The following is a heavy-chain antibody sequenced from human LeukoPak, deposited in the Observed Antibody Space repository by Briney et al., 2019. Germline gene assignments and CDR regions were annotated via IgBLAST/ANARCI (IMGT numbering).Heavy chain of an antibody. D-gene: IGHD1-26*01. Sequence: TXSLXXXXSXGSISSSNWWSWVRXPPGQGLEWIGEIYHSGSTNYNPSLKSRVTISVDKSKNQFSLKLSSVTAADTAVYYCARVSSGATTVDYWGQGTLVTVSS. J-gene: IGHJ4*02. CDR2: IYHSGST. V-gene: IGHV4-4*02. CDR3: ARVSSGATTVDY. CDR1: XGSISSSNW.